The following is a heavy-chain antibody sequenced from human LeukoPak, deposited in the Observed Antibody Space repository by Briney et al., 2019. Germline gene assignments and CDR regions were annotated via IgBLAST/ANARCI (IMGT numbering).Heavy chain of an antibody. J-gene: IGHJ4*02. Sequence: GGSLRLSCAASGFTFSSYWMSWARQAPGKGLEWVCLITESGHSTYYTKSVKGRFTISRDNSKNTLYLQMNSVGVEDTALYFCAKGFACAENRCYGLDSWAQGILVIVSS. CDR3: AKGFACAENRCYGLDS. CDR1: GFTFSSYW. V-gene: IGHV3-23*01. D-gene: IGHD2-15*01. CDR2: ITESGHST.